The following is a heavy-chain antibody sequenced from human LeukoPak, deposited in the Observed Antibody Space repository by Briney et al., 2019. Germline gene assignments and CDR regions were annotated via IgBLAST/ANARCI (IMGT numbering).Heavy chain of an antibody. CDR2: IKEDGSEK. D-gene: IGHD1-26*01. Sequence: GGSLRLSCAASGFTFSSYWMSWVRQAPGKGLEWVANIKEDGSEKYYVDSVKGRFTISRDNAKNSLYLQMNSLRAEDTAVYYCAKDRGGSYTLSLDYWGQGTLVTVSS. CDR3: AKDRGGSYTLSLDY. V-gene: IGHV3-7*03. J-gene: IGHJ4*02. CDR1: GFTFSSYW.